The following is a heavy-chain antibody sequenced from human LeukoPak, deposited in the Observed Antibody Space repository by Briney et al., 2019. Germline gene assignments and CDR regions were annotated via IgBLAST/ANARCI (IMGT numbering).Heavy chain of an antibody. V-gene: IGHV3-21*01. D-gene: IGHD6-19*01. CDR1: GFTLSVYS. CDR2: ISTTSSYI. Sequence: PGGSLRLSCAASGFTLSVYSMNWVRQAPGKGLEWASCISTTSSYIYHADSVKGRFTISRDNAKNSLYLQMNSLRAEDTAVYYCARGLSSGWYYGPDYWGQGTLVTVSS. J-gene: IGHJ4*02. CDR3: ARGLSSGWYYGPDY.